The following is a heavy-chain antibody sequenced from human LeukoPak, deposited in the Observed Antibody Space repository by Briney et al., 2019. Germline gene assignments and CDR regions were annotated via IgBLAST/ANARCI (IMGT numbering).Heavy chain of an antibody. D-gene: IGHD2-15*01. CDR2: IKQDGSEK. CDR3: ARDAYCSGGTCYYYYGMDV. J-gene: IGHJ6*02. V-gene: IGHV3-7*05. Sequence: GGSLRLSCAASGFTFSSYWMSWVRQAPGKGLEWEANIKQDGSEKYYVDSVKGRFTISRDNATNSLYLQMNSLRAEDTAVYYCARDAYCSGGTCYYYYGMDVWGQGTTVTVSS. CDR1: GFTFSSYW.